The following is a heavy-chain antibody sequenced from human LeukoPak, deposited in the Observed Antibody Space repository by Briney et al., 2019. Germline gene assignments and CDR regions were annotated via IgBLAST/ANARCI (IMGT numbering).Heavy chain of an antibody. CDR3: ARVVVGATQDDYYYYYYYMDV. D-gene: IGHD1-26*01. CDR2: INPSGGST. V-gene: IGHV1-46*01. CDR1: GYTFTSYY. Sequence: ASVKVSCKASGYTFTSYYMHWVRQAPGQGLEWMGIINPSGGSTSYAQKFQGRVTMTRDMSTSTVYMELSSLRSEDTAVYYCARVVVGATQDDYYYYYYYMDVWGKGTTVTVSS. J-gene: IGHJ6*03.